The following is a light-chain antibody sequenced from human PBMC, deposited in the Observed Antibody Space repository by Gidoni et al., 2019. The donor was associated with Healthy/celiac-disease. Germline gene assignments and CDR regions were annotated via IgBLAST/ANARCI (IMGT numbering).Light chain of an antibody. CDR1: QSVSSY. CDR2: DAS. V-gene: IGKV3-11*01. Sequence: EIVLTQSPATLSLSLGERATLSCRASQSVSSYLAWYQQKPGQAPRLLIYDASNRATGIPARFSGSGSGTDFTLTISSLEPEDFAVYYCQQRSNWPPGLTFXGXTKVEIK. J-gene: IGKJ4*01. CDR3: QQRSNWPPGLT.